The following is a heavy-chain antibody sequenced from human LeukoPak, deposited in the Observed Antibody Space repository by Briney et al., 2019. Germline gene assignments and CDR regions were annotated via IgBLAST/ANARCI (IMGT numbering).Heavy chain of an antibody. V-gene: IGHV1-18*01. CDR3: ARVGTDYDILTGPEGGFDY. J-gene: IGHJ4*02. CDR1: GYTFTSYG. Sequence: ASVKVSCKASGYTFTSYGISWVRQAPGQGLEWMGWISAYNGNTNYAQKFQGRVTMTRNTSISTAYMELSSLRSEDTAVYYCARVGTDYDILTGPEGGFDYWGQGTLVTVSS. D-gene: IGHD3-9*01. CDR2: ISAYNGNT.